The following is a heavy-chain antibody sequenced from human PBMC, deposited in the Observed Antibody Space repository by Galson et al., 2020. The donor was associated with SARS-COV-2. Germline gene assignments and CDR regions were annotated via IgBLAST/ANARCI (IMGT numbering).Heavy chain of an antibody. V-gene: IGHV4-30-2*01. CDR3: ASSPPVKYGTSSGWFDP. J-gene: IGHJ5*02. Sequence: SETLSLTCAVSGGPISSGGYSWSWIRQPPGRGLEWIVYIYHSGSTYYNPSLKSRVSTSLDRSKNQFSLRLSSVTAADTAVYYCASSPPVKYGTSSGWFDPWGQGTLVTVSS. CDR2: IYHSGST. D-gene: IGHD6-6*01. CDR1: GGPISSGGYS.